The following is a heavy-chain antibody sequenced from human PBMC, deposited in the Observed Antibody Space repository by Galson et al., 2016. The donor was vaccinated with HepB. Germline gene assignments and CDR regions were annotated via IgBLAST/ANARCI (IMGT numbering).Heavy chain of an antibody. Sequence: SLRLSCAASGFTFSSYWMSWVRQAPGKGLEWVANIKQDGSEKYYMDFVKGRFTISRDNAKNSLYLQMNSLRAEDTAVYYCARVRGHYGMDVWGQGTTVTVSS. CDR1: GFTFSSYW. CDR3: ARVRGHYGMDV. J-gene: IGHJ6*02. V-gene: IGHV3-7*03. CDR2: IKQDGSEK.